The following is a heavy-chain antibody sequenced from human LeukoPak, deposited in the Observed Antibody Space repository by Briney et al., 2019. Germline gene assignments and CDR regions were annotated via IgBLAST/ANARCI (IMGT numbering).Heavy chain of an antibody. CDR1: GFTFSSYD. Sequence: GGSLRLSCAASGFTFSSYDMHWVRQATGKGLEWVSAIGTAGDTYYPGSVKGRFTISRENAKNSLYLQMNSLRAGDTAVYYCARETDRHHGRAFDIWGQGTMVTVSS. J-gene: IGHJ3*02. CDR3: ARETDRHHGRAFDI. CDR2: IGTAGDT. V-gene: IGHV3-13*01. D-gene: IGHD2-21*02.